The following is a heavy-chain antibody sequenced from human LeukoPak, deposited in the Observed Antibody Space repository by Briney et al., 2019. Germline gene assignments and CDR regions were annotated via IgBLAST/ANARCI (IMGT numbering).Heavy chain of an antibody. Sequence: SGGSLRLSCGASGFTFSNYGMLWVRQAPGKGLEWVAFIRYDGNNKLYADSMKGRFTISRDNSKNTLYLHINSLRAEDTAVYYCVKANPLYYWGQGTLVIVSS. V-gene: IGHV3-30*02. CDR3: VKANPLYY. D-gene: IGHD1-14*01. CDR1: GFTFSNYG. CDR2: IRYDGNNK. J-gene: IGHJ4*02.